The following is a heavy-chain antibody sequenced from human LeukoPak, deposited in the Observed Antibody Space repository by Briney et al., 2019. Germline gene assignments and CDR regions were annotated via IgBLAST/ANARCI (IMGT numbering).Heavy chain of an antibody. CDR3: ARDPRSGWYWDDAFDI. J-gene: IGHJ3*02. Sequence: ASVKVSCKASGYTFTSYGISWVRQAPGQGLEWMGWISAYNGNTNYAQKLQGRVAMTTDTSTSTAYMELRSLRSDDTAVYYCARDPRSGWYWDDAFDIWGQGTMVTASS. D-gene: IGHD6-19*01. CDR2: ISAYNGNT. V-gene: IGHV1-18*01. CDR1: GYTFTSYG.